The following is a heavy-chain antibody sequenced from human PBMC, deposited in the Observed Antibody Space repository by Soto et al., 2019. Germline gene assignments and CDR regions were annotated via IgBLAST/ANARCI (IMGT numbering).Heavy chain of an antibody. CDR3: ASGPYRITIFGVVTPYYGMDV. D-gene: IGHD3-3*01. CDR1: GGSISSYY. CDR2: IYYSGST. J-gene: IGHJ6*02. Sequence: SETLSLTXTVSGGSISSYYWSWIRQAPGKGLEWIGYIYYSGSTNYNPSLKSRVTISVDTSKNQFSLKLSSVTAADTAVYYCASGPYRITIFGVVTPYYGMDVWGQGTTVTVSS. V-gene: IGHV4-59*01.